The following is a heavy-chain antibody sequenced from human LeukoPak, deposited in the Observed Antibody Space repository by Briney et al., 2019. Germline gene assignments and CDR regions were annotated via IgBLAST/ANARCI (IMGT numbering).Heavy chain of an antibody. CDR1: GYRLTSFW. CDR3: ARRGYVLSLGPSDAFDI. Sequence: GESLEISCKGPGYRLTSFWIGWVRPMPGKGMEWIGIFYPGDSDTRYSPSFQGQVTISADKSISTAYLQWSSLKASDTAMYYCARRGYVLSLGPSDAFDIWGQGTMVTVSS. CDR2: FYPGDSDT. J-gene: IGHJ3*02. V-gene: IGHV5-51*01. D-gene: IGHD2/OR15-2a*01.